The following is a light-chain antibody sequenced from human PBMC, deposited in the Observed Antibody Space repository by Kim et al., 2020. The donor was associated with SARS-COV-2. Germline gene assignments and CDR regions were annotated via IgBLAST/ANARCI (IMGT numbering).Light chain of an antibody. CDR1: KIGTKS. J-gene: IGLJ1*01. V-gene: IGLV3-21*04. CDR2: YDN. Sequence: PGKKATITCGGNKIGTKSVHWYQQRPGRAPVLVIYYDNDRPSGIPERFSGSNSGNTATLTISRVEVADEADYYCHVWDSTSDHHVFGTGTKVTVL. CDR3: HVWDSTSDHHV.